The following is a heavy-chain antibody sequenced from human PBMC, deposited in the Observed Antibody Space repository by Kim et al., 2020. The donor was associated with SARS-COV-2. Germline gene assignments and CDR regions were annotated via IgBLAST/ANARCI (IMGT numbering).Heavy chain of an antibody. CDR3: ARDDSVVPAAIFVMDLVDY. V-gene: IGHV1-46*01. D-gene: IGHD2-2*02. J-gene: IGHJ4*02. Sequence: ASVKVSCKASGYTFTSYYMHWVRQAPGQGLEWMGIINPSGGSTSYAQKFQGRVTMTRDTSTSTVYMELSSLRSEDTAVYYCARDDSVVPAAIFVMDLVDYWGQGTLVTVSS. CDR1: GYTFTSYY. CDR2: INPSGGST.